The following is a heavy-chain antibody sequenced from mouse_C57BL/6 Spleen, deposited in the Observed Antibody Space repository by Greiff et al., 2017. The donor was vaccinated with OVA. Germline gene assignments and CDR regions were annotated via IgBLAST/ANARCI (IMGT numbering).Heavy chain of an antibody. CDR1: GYTFTSYW. V-gene: IGHV1-55*01. CDR3: ARSRLTGTHFDY. Sequence: QVHVKQPGAELVKPGASVKMSCKASGYTFTSYWITWVKQRPGQGLEWIGDIYPGSGSTNYNEKFKSKATLTVDTSSSTAYMQLSSLTSEDSAVYYCARSRLTGTHFDYWGQGTTLTVSS. D-gene: IGHD4-1*01. J-gene: IGHJ2*01. CDR2: IYPGSGST.